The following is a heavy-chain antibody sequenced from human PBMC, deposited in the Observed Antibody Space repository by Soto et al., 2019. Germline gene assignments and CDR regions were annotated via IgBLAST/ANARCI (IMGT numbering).Heavy chain of an antibody. CDR2: IYYSGST. J-gene: IGHJ4*02. CDR3: ARTTRTATFDF. CDR1: GGSISTYY. D-gene: IGHD4-17*01. Sequence: SETLSLTCTVSGGSISTYYWSWIRQPPGKGLEWIGYIYYSGSTNYNPSLKSRVTISVDTSKNQFSLKLSSVTAADTAVYYCARTTRTATFDFWGQGTLVTVSS. V-gene: IGHV4-59*08.